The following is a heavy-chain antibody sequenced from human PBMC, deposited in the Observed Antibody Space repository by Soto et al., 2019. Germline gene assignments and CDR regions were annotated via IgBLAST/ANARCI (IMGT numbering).Heavy chain of an antibody. Sequence: SVNVSCKASGGTFSSYAISWVRQAPGQGLEWMGGIIPIFGTANYAQKFQGRVTITADESTSTAYMELSSLRSEDTAVYYCAIASMVRGVIINDWFDPWGQGTLVTVSS. J-gene: IGHJ5*02. CDR3: AIASMVRGVIINDWFDP. CDR2: IIPIFGTA. CDR1: GGTFSSYA. V-gene: IGHV1-69*13. D-gene: IGHD3-10*01.